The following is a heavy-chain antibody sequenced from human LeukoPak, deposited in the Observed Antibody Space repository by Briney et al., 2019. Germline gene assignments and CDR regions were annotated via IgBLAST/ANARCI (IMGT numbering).Heavy chain of an antibody. CDR1: GFTFSNYE. CDR3: ARRREKGYSYGYALDY. Sequence: TGGSLRLSCAASGFTFSNYEMNWVRQAPGKGLEWVSYISSSGSTIYYADSVKGRFTISRDNAKNSLYLQMNSLRAEDTAVYYCARRREKGYSYGYALDYWGQGTLVTVSS. CDR2: ISSSGSTI. J-gene: IGHJ4*02. D-gene: IGHD5-18*01. V-gene: IGHV3-48*03.